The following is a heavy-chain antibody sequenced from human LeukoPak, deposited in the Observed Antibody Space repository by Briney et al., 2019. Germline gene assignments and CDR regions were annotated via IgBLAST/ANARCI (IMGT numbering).Heavy chain of an antibody. V-gene: IGHV3-23*01. CDR3: ARRLAYCGGDCYYGMDV. CDR2: ISGSGGST. CDR1: GFTFSSYA. Sequence: GGSLRLSCAASGFTFSSYAMSWVRQAPGKGLEWVSAISGSGGSTYYADSVRGRFTISRDNSNNTLYLQMDSLRAEDTAVYYCARRLAYCGGDCYYGMDVWGQGTTVTVSS. D-gene: IGHD2-21*01. J-gene: IGHJ6*02.